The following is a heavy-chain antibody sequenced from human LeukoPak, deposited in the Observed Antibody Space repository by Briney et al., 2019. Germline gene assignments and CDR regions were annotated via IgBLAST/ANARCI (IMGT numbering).Heavy chain of an antibody. Sequence: ASVKVSCKASGYTFTSYAMHWMRQAPGQRLEWMGWINAGNGNTKYSQKFQGRVTITRDTSASTAYMELSSLRSEDTAVYYCAREGSGYAFGDYWGQGTLVTVSS. CDR2: INAGNGNT. D-gene: IGHD5-12*01. V-gene: IGHV1-3*01. CDR1: GYTFTSYA. CDR3: AREGSGYAFGDY. J-gene: IGHJ4*02.